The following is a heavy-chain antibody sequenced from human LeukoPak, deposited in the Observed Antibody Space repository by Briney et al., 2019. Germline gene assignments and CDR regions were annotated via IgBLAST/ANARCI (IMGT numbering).Heavy chain of an antibody. CDR3: ARSRAVAGRYYFDY. J-gene: IGHJ4*02. CDR1: GGSISSYY. CDR2: IYYSGST. Sequence: SETLSPTCTVSGGSISSYYWSWIRQPPGKGLQWIGYIYYSGSTNYNPSLKSRVTISVDTSKNQFSLKLSSVTAADTAVYYCARSRAVAGRYYFDYWGQGTLVTVSS. D-gene: IGHD6-13*01. V-gene: IGHV4-59*01.